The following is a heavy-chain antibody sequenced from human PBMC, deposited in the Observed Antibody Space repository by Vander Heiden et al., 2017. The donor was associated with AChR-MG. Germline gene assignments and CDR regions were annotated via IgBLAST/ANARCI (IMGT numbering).Heavy chain of an antibody. CDR3: AKIGTFYPSYFLH. CDR2: ISGSGGTT. J-gene: IGHJ1*01. D-gene: IGHD3-3*02. CDR1: GFTFRSYA. Sequence: EVQLLESGGGLVQPGGSLRLSCTASGFTFRSYAMTWVRQAPGKGLEWVSAISGSGGTTFYADSVKGRFTISRDNSKNTLYLQMNSLRAEDTAVYYCAKIGTFYPSYFLHWGQGTLVTVSS. V-gene: IGHV3-23*01.